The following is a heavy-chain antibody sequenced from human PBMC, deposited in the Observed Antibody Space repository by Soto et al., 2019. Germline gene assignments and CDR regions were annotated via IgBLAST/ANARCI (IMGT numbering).Heavy chain of an antibody. CDR3: ARGDYYDSSGYLIGYYYGMDV. CDR1: GLTFSSYA. Sequence: QVQLVESGGGVVQPGRSLRLSCAASGLTFSSYAMHWVRQAPGKGLEWVAVISYDGSNKYYADSVKGRFTISRDNSKNTLYLQMNSLRAEDTAVYYCARGDYYDSSGYLIGYYYGMDVWGQGTTVTVSS. J-gene: IGHJ6*02. D-gene: IGHD3-22*01. CDR2: ISYDGSNK. V-gene: IGHV3-30-3*01.